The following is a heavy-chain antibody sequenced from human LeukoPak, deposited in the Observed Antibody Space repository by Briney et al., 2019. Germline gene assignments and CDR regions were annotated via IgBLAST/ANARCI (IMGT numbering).Heavy chain of an antibody. D-gene: IGHD3-16*02. J-gene: IGHJ5*02. CDR1: GGTFSSYA. CDR2: INPSGSST. V-gene: IGHV1-46*01. Sequence: ASVKVSCKASGGTFSSYAISWVRQAPGQGLEWLGLINPSGSSTLYAQKFQGRVTMTRDMSTTTDYMELSSLRSEDTAVYYCARDNSVGDIAWWFDPWGQGTLVTVSS. CDR3: ARDNSVGDIAWWFDP.